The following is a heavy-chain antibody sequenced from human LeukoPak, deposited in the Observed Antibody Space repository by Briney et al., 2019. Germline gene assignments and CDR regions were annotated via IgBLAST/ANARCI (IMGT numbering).Heavy chain of an antibody. CDR1: GGTFSSYT. D-gene: IGHD5-24*01. CDR3: ARDLEESERDGYTSAGDY. J-gene: IGHJ4*02. V-gene: IGHV1-69*04. CDR2: IIPILGIA. Sequence: ASVKVFCKASGGTFSSYTISWVRQAPGQGLEWMGRIIPILGIANYAQKFQGRVTITADKSTSTAYMELSSLGSEDTAVYYCARDLEESERDGYTSAGDYWGQGTLVTVSS.